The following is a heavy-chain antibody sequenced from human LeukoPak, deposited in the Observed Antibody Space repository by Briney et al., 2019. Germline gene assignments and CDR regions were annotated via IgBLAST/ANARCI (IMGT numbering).Heavy chain of an antibody. CDR1: GFTVSSNY. V-gene: IGHV3-66*01. Sequence: SGGSLRLSCAASGFTVSSNYMSWVRQAPGKGLEWVSVIYSGGSTYYADSVKGRFTISRDNSKNTLYLQMNSLRAEDTAVYYCARDRCGGDCYSGQYYYYGMDVWGQGTTVTVSS. J-gene: IGHJ6*02. D-gene: IGHD2-21*02. CDR3: ARDRCGGDCYSGQYYYYGMDV. CDR2: IYSGGST.